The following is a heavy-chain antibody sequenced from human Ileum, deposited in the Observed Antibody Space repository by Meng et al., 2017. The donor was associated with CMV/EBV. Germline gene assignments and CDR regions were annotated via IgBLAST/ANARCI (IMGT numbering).Heavy chain of an antibody. D-gene: IGHD2-15*01. CDR3: ASTIVVAPGAFDL. V-gene: IGHV3-NL1*01. CDR1: GFSFSAYG. CDR2: IYSGGNS. Sequence: GGSLRLSCAASGFSFSAYGFHWVRQAPGKGLEWVSIIYSGGNSYYADSVKGRFAISRDNSRNTLYLQMNSLRPEDTAVYYCASTIVVAPGAFDLWGQGTKVTVSS. J-gene: IGHJ3*01.